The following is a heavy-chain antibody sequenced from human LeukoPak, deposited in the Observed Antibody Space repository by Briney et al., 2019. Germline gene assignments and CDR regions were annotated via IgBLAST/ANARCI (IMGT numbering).Heavy chain of an antibody. Sequence: GRSLRLSCAVSGFTFSDYYMSWIRQAPGKGLEWVSYISSSGSTINYADSVKGRLTISRDNATKSLYLQMNSLRAEDTAVYYCARGRRELSLKGKRDYFDYWGQGTLVTVSS. D-gene: IGHD3-16*02. J-gene: IGHJ4*02. CDR3: ARGRRELSLKGKRDYFDY. V-gene: IGHV3-11*01. CDR2: ISSSGSTI. CDR1: GFTFSDYY.